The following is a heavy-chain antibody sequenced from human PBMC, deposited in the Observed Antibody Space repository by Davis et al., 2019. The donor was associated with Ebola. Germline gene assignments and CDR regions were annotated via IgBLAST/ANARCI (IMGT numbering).Heavy chain of an antibody. V-gene: IGHV3-15*01. D-gene: IGHD2/OR15-2a*01. CDR2: IKSRADGGTT. CDR1: GFTFSNAW. J-gene: IGHJ6*02. Sequence: GGSLRLSCAASGFTFSNAWLNWVRQAPGKGLEWVARIKSRADGGTTDYAAPVLGRFIISRDDSKNTLDLQMNSLRGEDTAVYYCAKDLYWNPRGGMDVWGQGTTVTVSS. CDR3: AKDLYWNPRGGMDV.